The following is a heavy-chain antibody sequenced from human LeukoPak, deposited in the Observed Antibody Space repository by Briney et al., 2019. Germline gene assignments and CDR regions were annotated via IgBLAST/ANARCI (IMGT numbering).Heavy chain of an antibody. Sequence: VASVKVSCKASGYTFTSYGINWVRQATGQGLGWMGWMNPNSGNTGYAQKFQGRVTMTRNTSISTAYMELSSLRSEDTAVYYCARALVVVPAAMIGYWGQGTLVTVSS. J-gene: IGHJ4*02. CDR1: GYTFTSYG. D-gene: IGHD2-2*01. CDR3: ARALVVVPAAMIGY. V-gene: IGHV1-8*02. CDR2: MNPNSGNT.